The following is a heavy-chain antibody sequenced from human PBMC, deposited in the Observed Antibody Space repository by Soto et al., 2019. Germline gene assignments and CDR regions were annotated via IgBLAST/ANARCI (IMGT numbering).Heavy chain of an antibody. CDR1: GFTFSSYG. CDR2: IWYDGSNK. D-gene: IGHD3-10*01. J-gene: IGHJ6*02. V-gene: IGHV3-33*01. Sequence: QVQLVESGGGVVQPGRSLRLSCAACGFTFSSYGMHWVRQAPGKGLEWVAVIWYDGSNKYYADSVKGRFTISRDNSKNTLYLQMNSLRAEDTAVYYCARDTARAMVRIYYGMDVWGQGTTVTVSS. CDR3: ARDTARAMVRIYYGMDV.